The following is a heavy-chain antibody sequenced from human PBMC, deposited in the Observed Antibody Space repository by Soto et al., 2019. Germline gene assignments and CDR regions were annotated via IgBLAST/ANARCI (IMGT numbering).Heavy chain of an antibody. Sequence: LGESLKICCKGSGYSFTTYWIGWVRQMPGKGLEWMGIIFPGDSDIRYSPSFQGQVTMSADKSISTAYLQLSSLKASDTAMYYCARRGYGGNQGYFAHWGQGTLVTVSS. CDR1: GYSFTTYW. CDR3: ARRGYGGNQGYFAH. CDR2: IFPGDSDI. D-gene: IGHD5-18*01. V-gene: IGHV5-51*01. J-gene: IGHJ4*02.